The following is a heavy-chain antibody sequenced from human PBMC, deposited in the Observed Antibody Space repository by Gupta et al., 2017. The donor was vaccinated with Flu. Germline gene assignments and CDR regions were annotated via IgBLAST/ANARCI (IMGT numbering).Heavy chain of an antibody. CDR1: GGTFSRYA. Sequence: HLVQSGAEVKKPGSSVKVSCRASGGTFSRYALSWVRLAPGQGLESMGGIIPTFGTPNYARKFQGRITITADISTSTAYMELRSLRPDDTAVYYCARYNSATYAGDFYHGMDVWGQGTTVTVSS. D-gene: IGHD3-22*01. CDR2: IIPTFGTP. CDR3: ARYNSATYAGDFYHGMDV. J-gene: IGHJ6*02. V-gene: IGHV1-69*06.